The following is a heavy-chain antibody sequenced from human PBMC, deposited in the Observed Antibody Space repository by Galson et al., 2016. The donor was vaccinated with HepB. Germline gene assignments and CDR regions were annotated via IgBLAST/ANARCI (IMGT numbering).Heavy chain of an antibody. CDR1: GDSVYNNGAA. CDR2: TFYRSTWEN. Sequence: CAISGDSVYNNGAAWVWIRQSPSRGVEWLGRTFYRSTWENHYAGSVKQRITISPDTSRYQFSLHLNSVTPEDTAVYDCARAVMLSRGMDVWGQGTTVTVSS. V-gene: IGHV6-1*01. CDR3: ARAVMLSRGMDV. J-gene: IGHJ6*02. D-gene: IGHD3-10*01.